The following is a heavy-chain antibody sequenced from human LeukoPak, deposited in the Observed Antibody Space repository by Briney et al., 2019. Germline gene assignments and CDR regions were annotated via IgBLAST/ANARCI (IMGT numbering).Heavy chain of an antibody. V-gene: IGHV3-23*01. CDR1: GFTFSSYA. J-gene: IGHJ5*02. Sequence: GGSLRLSCAASGFTFSSYAMSWVRQAPGKGPEWVSAISGSGGSTYYADSVKGRFTISGDNSKNTLYLQMNSLRAEDTAVYYCAKDRSIPRSNWFDPWGQGTLVTVSS. CDR2: ISGSGGST. D-gene: IGHD2-21*01. CDR3: AKDRSIPRSNWFDP.